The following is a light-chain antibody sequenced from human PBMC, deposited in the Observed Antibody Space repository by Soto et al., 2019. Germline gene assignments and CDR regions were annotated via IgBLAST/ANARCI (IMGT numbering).Light chain of an antibody. J-gene: IGKJ1*01. CDR1: RSFGSSH. V-gene: IGKV3-20*01. Sequence: SGLAQSPGTLSLSPGERATLSCSCRRSFGSSHFAWYQQKPGQAPRLLIYAVSSRATGIPDRFSGSGSGTDFTLTISRLEAEDFAVYYCQQYASSPHTFGQGTKVDIK. CDR3: QQYASSPHT. CDR2: AVS.